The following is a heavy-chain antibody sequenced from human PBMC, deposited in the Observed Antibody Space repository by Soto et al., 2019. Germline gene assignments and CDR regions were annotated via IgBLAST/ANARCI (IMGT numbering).Heavy chain of an antibody. Sequence: GGSLRLSCAASGFTFSSYWMHWVRQVPGKGLVCVSRINSEGTGTIYADSVKGRFTISRDNAKNTLYLQMNSLRAEDTAVYYCVRAYDSSGYNSDYWGQGTPVTVSS. CDR2: INSEGTGT. D-gene: IGHD3-22*01. V-gene: IGHV3-74*01. J-gene: IGHJ4*02. CDR3: VRAYDSSGYNSDY. CDR1: GFTFSSYW.